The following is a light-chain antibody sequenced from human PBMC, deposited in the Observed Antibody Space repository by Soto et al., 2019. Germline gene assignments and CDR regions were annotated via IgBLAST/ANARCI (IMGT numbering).Light chain of an antibody. J-gene: IGKJ2*02. V-gene: IGKV1-5*03. CDR2: KAS. Sequence: DIQMTQSPSTLSASVGDRVTITCRASQSFSNWLAWYQQKPGKAPKVLIYKASSLESGVPSRVSGSGSGTEFTLSISSLQPDDFATYYCQQYDSYSSACTFGQGTKLEIK. CDR3: QQYDSYSSACT. CDR1: QSFSNW.